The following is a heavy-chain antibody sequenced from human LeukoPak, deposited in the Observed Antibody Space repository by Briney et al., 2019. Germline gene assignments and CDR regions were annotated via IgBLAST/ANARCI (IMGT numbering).Heavy chain of an antibody. V-gene: IGHV3-7*01. J-gene: IGHJ3*02. CDR1: GFTFSDAR. CDR2: IRQDGSEK. Sequence: GGSLRLSCAASGFTFSDARMSWVRQAPGKGLEWVANIRQDGSEKYYVDSVEGRFTISRDNAKKSLFLQMNSLRVEDTAVYYCARDMRGDGFDIWGQGTMVTVSS. CDR3: ARDMRGDGFDI. D-gene: IGHD2-2*01.